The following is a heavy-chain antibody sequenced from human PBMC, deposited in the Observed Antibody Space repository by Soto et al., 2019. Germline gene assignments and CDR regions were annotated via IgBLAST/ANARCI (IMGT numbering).Heavy chain of an antibody. V-gene: IGHV4-34*01. Sequence: QVQLQQWGAGLLKPSETLSLTCAVYGGSFSGYYWSWIRQPPGKGLEWIGEINHSGSTNYNPSLKIRVTISVDTSKNQFSLKLSSVTAADTAVYYCARESWYSSGWYPFDYWGQGTLVTVSS. D-gene: IGHD6-19*01. CDR1: GGSFSGYY. J-gene: IGHJ4*02. CDR3: ARESWYSSGWYPFDY. CDR2: INHSGST.